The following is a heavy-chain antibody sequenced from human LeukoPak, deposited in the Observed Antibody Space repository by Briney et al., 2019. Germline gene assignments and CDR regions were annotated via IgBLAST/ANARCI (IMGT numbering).Heavy chain of an antibody. CDR3: ARQPGGPAAFDI. D-gene: IGHD2-2*01. CDR1: GYSVSNSY. CDR2: SDHSGET. Sequence: SETLSLTCTVSGYSVSNSYWSWLRQPPGKGLEWLAYSDHSGETKYNPSLKSRITISVDTSKNQVSLNLNSVTAADTAVYYCARQPGGPAAFDIWGRGTTVTVSA. V-gene: IGHV4-59*08. J-gene: IGHJ3*02.